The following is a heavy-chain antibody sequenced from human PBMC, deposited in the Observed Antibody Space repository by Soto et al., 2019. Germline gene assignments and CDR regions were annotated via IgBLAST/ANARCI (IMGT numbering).Heavy chain of an antibody. CDR1: GFTFRNYD. CDR3: ARTDRDFSGLDV. Sequence: EVQLVESGGGLVQPGWSLRLSCEASGFTFRNYDMHWVRQGTGKGLEWVSGISAAGDPDYADSVEGRFTISRENAQNSFFLQMNSLRVGDTAVYYCARTDRDFSGLDVWGQGTTVIVSS. V-gene: IGHV3-13*05. J-gene: IGHJ6*02. CDR2: ISAAGDP.